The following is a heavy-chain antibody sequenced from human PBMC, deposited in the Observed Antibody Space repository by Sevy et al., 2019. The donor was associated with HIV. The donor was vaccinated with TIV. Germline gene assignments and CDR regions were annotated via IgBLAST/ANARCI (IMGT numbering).Heavy chain of an antibody. CDR3: TRRLGYSSGWTTFDY. CDR2: IRSKANSYAT. V-gene: IGHV3-73*01. CDR1: GFTFSGSA. Sequence: GGSLRLSCAASGFTFSGSAMHWVRQASGKGLEWVGRIRSKANSYATAYAASVKGRFTISGDDSKNTAYLQMNGLKTEDTAVYYCTRRLGYSSGWTTFDYWGQGTLVTVSS. D-gene: IGHD6-19*01. J-gene: IGHJ4*02.